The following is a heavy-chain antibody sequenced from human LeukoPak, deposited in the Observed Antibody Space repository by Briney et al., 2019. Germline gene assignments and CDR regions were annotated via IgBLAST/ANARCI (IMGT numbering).Heavy chain of an antibody. CDR2: IKQDGSEK. J-gene: IGHJ6*03. D-gene: IGHD3-22*01. CDR1: GFTFSIYW. CDR3: ARDNWTCYRDSSGYYSYSYYYMDV. V-gene: IGHV3-7*01. Sequence: GGSLRLSCAASGFTFSIYWMSWVRQAPGKGLEWVANIKQDGSEKYYVDSVKGRFTISRDNAKNSLYLQMNSLRAEDTAVYYCARDNWTCYRDSSGYYSYSYYYMDVWGKGTTVTVSS.